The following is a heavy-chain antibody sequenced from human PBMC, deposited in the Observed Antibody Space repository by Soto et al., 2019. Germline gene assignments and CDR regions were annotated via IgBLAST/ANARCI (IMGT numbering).Heavy chain of an antibody. V-gene: IGHV1-2*02. Sequence: ASVKGSCTVSGDAFTGYHMHWVRHAPGQGLEWMGWINPNSGGTNYEQKFQGRVTLTRDTSISTAYMELSRLRSDDTAVYYCPRAQAASGYYSTDYCGQGTMVTVS. J-gene: IGHJ4*02. CDR2: INPNSGGT. CDR3: PRAQAASGYYSTDY. CDR1: GDAFTGYH. D-gene: IGHD3-22*01.